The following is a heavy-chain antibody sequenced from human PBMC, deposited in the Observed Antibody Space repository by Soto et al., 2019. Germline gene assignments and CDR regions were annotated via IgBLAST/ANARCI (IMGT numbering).Heavy chain of an antibody. D-gene: IGHD3-22*01. J-gene: IGHJ4*02. CDR1: GFTFSSYA. V-gene: IGHV3-33*08. Sequence: GGSLRLSCAASGFTFSSYAMKWVRQAPGKGLEWVAVIGDNGSNKYYADSVKGRFTISRDNSKNTLYLQMNSLRAEDTAVYYCARDPGYYDSSGYQYFDYWGQGTLVTVSS. CDR2: IGDNGSNK. CDR3: ARDPGYYDSSGYQYFDY.